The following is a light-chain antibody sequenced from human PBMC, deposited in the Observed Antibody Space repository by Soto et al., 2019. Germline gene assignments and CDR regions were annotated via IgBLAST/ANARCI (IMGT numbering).Light chain of an antibody. CDR2: DVS. J-gene: IGLJ3*02. CDR1: SSDVGGYNY. V-gene: IGLV2-11*01. CDR3: CSYAGSYTLWV. Sequence: QSALTQPRSVYGSPGQSVTISCTGTSSDVGGYNYVSWYQQYPGKAPKLIIYDVSKRPSGVPDRFSGSKSGNMASLTISGLQAEDEADYYCCSYAGSYTLWVFGGGTKLTVL.